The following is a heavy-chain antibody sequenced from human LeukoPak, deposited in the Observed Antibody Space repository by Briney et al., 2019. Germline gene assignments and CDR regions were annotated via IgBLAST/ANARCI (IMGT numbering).Heavy chain of an antibody. CDR3: AREGRNYYGMDI. Sequence: ASVKVSCRASGGTFSSYGISWVRQAPGQGFEWMGWISAYNGNTNYAQKLQGRVTMTTDTSTSTAYMELRSLRSDDTAVYYCAREGRNYYGMDIWGQGTTVTVSS. V-gene: IGHV1-18*01. CDR2: ISAYNGNT. J-gene: IGHJ6*02. CDR1: GGTFSSYG.